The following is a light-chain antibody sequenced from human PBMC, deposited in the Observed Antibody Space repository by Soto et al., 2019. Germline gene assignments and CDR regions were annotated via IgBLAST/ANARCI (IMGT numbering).Light chain of an antibody. V-gene: IGKV3-20*01. CDR2: DAS. Sequence: EIVLTQSPGTLSLSPGERATLSCRASQSVANNYLAWYQQKPGQAPRFLMYDASIRATGIPDRFSGSGSGTDFTLTISRLEPEDFAVYYCEQYGSTPLTFGGGTKVEIK. CDR3: EQYGSTPLT. CDR1: QSVANNY. J-gene: IGKJ4*01.